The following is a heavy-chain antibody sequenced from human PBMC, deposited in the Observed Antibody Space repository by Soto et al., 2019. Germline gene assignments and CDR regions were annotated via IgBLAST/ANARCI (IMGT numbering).Heavy chain of an antibody. CDR1: GGTFSSYT. CDR2: IIPILGIA. CDR3: EFYGSGQRSFDH. J-gene: IGHJ4*02. Sequence: QVQLVQSGAEVKKPGSSVKVSCKASGGTFSSYTISWVRQAPGQGLEWMGRIIPILGIANYAQKFQGRVTITADKSTSTAYMELSSLRSEDTAVYYCEFYGSGQRSFDHWGQGTLVTVSS. D-gene: IGHD3-10*01. V-gene: IGHV1-69*02.